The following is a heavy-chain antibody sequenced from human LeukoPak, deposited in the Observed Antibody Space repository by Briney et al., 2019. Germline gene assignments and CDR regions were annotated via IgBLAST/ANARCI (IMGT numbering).Heavy chain of an antibody. CDR1: GFTFSSYE. J-gene: IGHJ4*02. V-gene: IGHV3-48*03. D-gene: IGHD1-1*01. CDR2: ITISSSYI. Sequence: GGSLRLSCAASGFTFSSYEMNWVRQAPGKGLEWVSYITISSSYIQYADSVKGRFTISRDNAKNSLYLQMNSLRDEDTAVYYCVRDHQYSFDYWGQGTLVTVSS. CDR3: VRDHQYSFDY.